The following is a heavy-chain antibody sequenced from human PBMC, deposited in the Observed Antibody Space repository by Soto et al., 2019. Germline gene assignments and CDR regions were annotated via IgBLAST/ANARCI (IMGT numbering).Heavy chain of an antibody. CDR3: ARDKITGLFDY. Sequence: SETLSLTCAVYGGSFSGYYWTWIRQPPGTGLEWIGEINHSGSTNYNPSLKSRVTISVDTSKNQFSLKLTSVTAADKAVYYCARDKITGLFDYWGQGTLVPVSS. V-gene: IGHV4-34*01. CDR1: GGSFSGYY. CDR2: INHSGST. D-gene: IGHD2-8*02. J-gene: IGHJ4*02.